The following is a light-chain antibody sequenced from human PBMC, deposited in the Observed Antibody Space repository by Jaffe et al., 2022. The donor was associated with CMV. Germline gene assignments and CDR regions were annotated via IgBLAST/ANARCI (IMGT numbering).Light chain of an antibody. J-gene: IGKJ1*01. CDR2: GAF. CDR3: QQYGTSPRT. Sequence: EIVLTQFPGTLSLSPGERATLSCRASQSLRYNFLAWYQQRSGQAPRLLMSGAFNRATGVPDRFSGSGSGTDFILTINRLESEDFAVYYCQQYGTSPRTFGQGTKVEIK. CDR1: QSLRYNF. V-gene: IGKV3-20*01.